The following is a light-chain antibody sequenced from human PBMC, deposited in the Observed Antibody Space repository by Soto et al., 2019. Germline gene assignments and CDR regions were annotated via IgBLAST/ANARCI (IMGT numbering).Light chain of an antibody. V-gene: IGKV1-33*01. Sequence: DIQMTQSPSSLSASVGDRVTITCRASQDMKNYLNWYQHKPGKAPKLLIYDASFLETGVPSRFSGSGSGTDFTFPISSLQPEDIATYYCHQSDHVPFFGGGTKVEIK. CDR3: HQSDHVPF. J-gene: IGKJ4*01. CDR1: QDMKNY. CDR2: DAS.